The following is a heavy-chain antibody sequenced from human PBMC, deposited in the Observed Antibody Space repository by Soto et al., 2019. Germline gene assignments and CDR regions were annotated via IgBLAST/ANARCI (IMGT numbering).Heavy chain of an antibody. V-gene: IGHV4-39*01. CDR2: IYYSGST. D-gene: IGHD3-22*01. CDR1: GGSISSSSYY. J-gene: IGHJ5*02. CDR3: ARLIDYDSSGFDP. Sequence: PSETLSLTCAVSGGSISSSSYYWGRIRQPPGKGLEWIGSIYYSGSTYYNPSLKSRVTISVDTSKNQFSLKLNSVTAADTAFYYCARLIDYDSSGFDPWGQGTLVTVSS.